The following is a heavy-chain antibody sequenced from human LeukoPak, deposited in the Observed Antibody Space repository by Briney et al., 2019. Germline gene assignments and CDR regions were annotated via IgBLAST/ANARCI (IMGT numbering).Heavy chain of an antibody. V-gene: IGHV3-23*01. Sequence: PGGSLRLSCAASGFTFSSYAMSWVRQAPGKGLERVSAISGSGGSTYYADSVKGRFTISRDNSKNTLYLQMNSLRAEDTAVYYCAKDVGITMVRGVKEGSFDIWGQGTMVTVSS. D-gene: IGHD3-10*01. CDR1: GFTFSSYA. CDR2: ISGSGGST. J-gene: IGHJ3*02. CDR3: AKDVGITMVRGVKEGSFDI.